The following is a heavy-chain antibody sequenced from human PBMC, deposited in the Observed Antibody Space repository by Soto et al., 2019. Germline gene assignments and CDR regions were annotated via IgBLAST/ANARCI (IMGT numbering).Heavy chain of an antibody. V-gene: IGHV1-69*14. CDR1: GGTFSSYA. D-gene: IGHD6-6*01. CDR3: ARVLGIAARKPRLDY. CDR2: IIPIFGTA. Sequence: QVQLVQSGAEVKKPGSSVKVSCKASGGTFSSYAISWVRQAPGQGLEWMGGIIPIFGTANYAQKFQGRVTIXXDXSTXTAYREMSSLRSEDTAVYYCARVLGIAARKPRLDYWGQGTLVTVSS. J-gene: IGHJ4*02.